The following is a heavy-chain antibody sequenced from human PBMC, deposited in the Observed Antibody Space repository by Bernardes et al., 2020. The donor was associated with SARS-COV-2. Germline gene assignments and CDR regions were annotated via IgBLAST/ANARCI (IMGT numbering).Heavy chain of an antibody. CDR1: GYTFTSYD. Sequence: ASVKVSCKASGYTFTSYDINWVRQATGQGLEWMGWMNPNSGNTGYAQKFQGRVTMTRNTSISTAYMELSSLRSEDTAVYYCAKSPGTSGDYWTYNGMDVWGQGTTVTVS. V-gene: IGHV1-8*01. CDR2: MNPNSGNT. J-gene: IGHJ6*02. CDR3: AKSPGTSGDYWTYNGMDV. D-gene: IGHD3-10*01.